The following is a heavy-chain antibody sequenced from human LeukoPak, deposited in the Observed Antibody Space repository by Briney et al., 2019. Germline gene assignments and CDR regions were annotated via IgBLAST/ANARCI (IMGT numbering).Heavy chain of an antibody. V-gene: IGHV4-39*01. J-gene: IGHJ4*02. CDR2: IYYSGGT. CDR3: ANERIAVASLDY. CDR1: GGSISSSSYY. D-gene: IGHD6-19*01. Sequence: SETLSLTCTVSGGSISSSSYYWGWIRQPPGKGLEWIGSIYYSGGTYYNPSLKSRVTISVDTSKNQFSLKLSSVTAADTAVYYCANERIAVASLDYWGQGTLVTVSS.